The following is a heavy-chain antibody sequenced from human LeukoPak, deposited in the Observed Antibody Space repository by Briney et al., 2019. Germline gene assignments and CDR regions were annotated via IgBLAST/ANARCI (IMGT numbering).Heavy chain of an antibody. CDR1: GYSFGMDA. CDR2: ISVTGGTT. J-gene: IGHJ4*02. D-gene: IGHD3/OR15-3a*01. V-gene: IGHV3-23*01. Sequence: GCLRLSCARSGYSFGMDAMSWVRQTPGEGLEWVSGISVTGGTTYYADSVKGRFTISRDNSKNTLYLQMNTVIGEDTGVYHCAKRTGPTGGYNFDCWLQGTMVSV. CDR3: AKRTGPTGGYNFDC.